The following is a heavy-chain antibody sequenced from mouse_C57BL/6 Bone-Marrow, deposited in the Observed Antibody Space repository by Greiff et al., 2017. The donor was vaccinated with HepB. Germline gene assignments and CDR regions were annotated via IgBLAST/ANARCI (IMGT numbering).Heavy chain of an antibody. V-gene: IGHV14-4*01. CDR1: GFNIKDYY. CDR2: IDPENGDT. CDR3: TAYPGVPFAMDY. D-gene: IGHD2-14*01. J-gene: IGHJ4*01. Sequence: VQLKQSGAELVRPGASVKLSCTASGFNIKDYYMHWVKQRPEQGLEWIGWIDPENGDTEYASKFQGKATITADTSSNTAYLQLSSLTSEDTAVYYCTAYPGVPFAMDYWGQGTSVTVSS.